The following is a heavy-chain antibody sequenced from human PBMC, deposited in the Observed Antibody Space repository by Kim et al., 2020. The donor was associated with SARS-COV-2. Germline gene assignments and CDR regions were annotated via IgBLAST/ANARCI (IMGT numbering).Heavy chain of an antibody. Sequence: KSLVTISVDTSKNQFSLKLSSVTAADTAVYYCARPRVRGYSGYDLYYFDYWGQGTLVTVSS. D-gene: IGHD5-12*01. V-gene: IGHV4-39*01. J-gene: IGHJ4*02. CDR3: ARPRVRGYSGYDLYYFDY.